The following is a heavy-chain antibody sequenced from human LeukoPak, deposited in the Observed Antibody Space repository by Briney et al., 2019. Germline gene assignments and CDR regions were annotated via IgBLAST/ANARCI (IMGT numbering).Heavy chain of an antibody. CDR2: IYPGDSDT. CDR3: ARYHEDYYDSSGYPTRINWFDP. D-gene: IGHD3-22*01. J-gene: IGHJ5*02. Sequence: GESLKISCKGSGYSFTSYWISWVRQMPGKGLEWMGIIYPGDSDTRYSPSFQGQVTISADKSISTAYLQWSSLKASDTAMYYCARYHEDYYDSSGYPTRINWFDPWGQGTLVTVSS. V-gene: IGHV5-51*01. CDR1: GYSFTSYW.